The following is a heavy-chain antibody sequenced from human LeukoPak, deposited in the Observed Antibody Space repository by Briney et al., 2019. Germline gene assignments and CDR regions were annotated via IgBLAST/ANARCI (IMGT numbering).Heavy chain of an antibody. J-gene: IGHJ4*02. V-gene: IGHV3-11*01. Sequence: GGPLRLSCAAFGFTFSDYYMSWIRQAPGKGLEWVSFISSSGSTIYYADSVKGRFTISRDNAKNSLYLQMNSLRAEDTAVYYCARVYDFWSGNDYWGQGTLVTVSS. D-gene: IGHD3-3*01. CDR2: ISSSGSTI. CDR1: GFTFSDYY. CDR3: ARVYDFWSGNDY.